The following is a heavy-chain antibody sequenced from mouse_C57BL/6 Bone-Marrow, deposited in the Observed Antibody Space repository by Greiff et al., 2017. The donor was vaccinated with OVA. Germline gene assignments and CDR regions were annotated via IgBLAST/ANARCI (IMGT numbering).Heavy chain of an antibody. J-gene: IGHJ4*01. D-gene: IGHD2-4*01. CDR2: IHPNSGST. V-gene: IGHV1-64*01. Sequence: QVQLQQPGAELVKPGASVKLSCKASGYTFTSYWMHWVKQRPGQGLEWIGMIHPNSGSTNYNEKFKSKATLTVDKSSSTAYMQLSSLTSEDSAVYYCARLDYDYDEGAMDYWGQGTSVTVSS. CDR1: GYTFTSYW. CDR3: ARLDYDYDEGAMDY.